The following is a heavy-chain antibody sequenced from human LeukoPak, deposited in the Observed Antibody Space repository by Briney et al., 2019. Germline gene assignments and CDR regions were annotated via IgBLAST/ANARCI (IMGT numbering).Heavy chain of an antibody. J-gene: IGHJ4*02. V-gene: IGHV4-39*01. D-gene: IGHD5-18*01. CDR1: GGSVSSSTYY. CDR2: MYYTGST. CDR3: ARQGGLWLRAPFDY. Sequence: SETLSLTCTVSGGSVSSSTYYWGWIRQPPGKGLEWIGSMYYTGSTYYNPSLQSRVTISEATSKNQFSLRLTSVTAADTAVYYCARQGGLWLRAPFDYWGQGTLVTVSS.